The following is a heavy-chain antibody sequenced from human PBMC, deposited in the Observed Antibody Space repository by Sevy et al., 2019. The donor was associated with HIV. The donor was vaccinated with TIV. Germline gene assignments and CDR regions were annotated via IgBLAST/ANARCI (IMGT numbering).Heavy chain of an antibody. CDR2: INGRGGSA. CDR3: ARPTPRIAPSSAAFFDY. V-gene: IGHV3-23*01. D-gene: IGHD1-26*01. CDR1: GFTFSSFV. J-gene: IGHJ4*02. Sequence: GGSLRLSCAASGFTFSSFVMSWVRHIPGKGLEWVSSINGRGGSAYYADSVKGRFTLSRDNSNNTVFLQMNRLRDEDTAVYYCARPTPRIAPSSAAFFDYWGQGTLVTVSS.